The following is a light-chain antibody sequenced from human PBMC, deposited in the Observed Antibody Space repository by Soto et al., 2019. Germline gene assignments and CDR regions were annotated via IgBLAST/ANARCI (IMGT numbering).Light chain of an antibody. CDR1: QSVSSN. J-gene: IGKJ4*02. CDR3: QQYNNWPPGT. CDR2: GAS. V-gene: IGKV3-15*01. Sequence: EIVMTQSPATLSVSPGERATLCCRASQSVSSNLAWYQQKPGQAPRLLIYGASTRATGIPARFSGSGSGSEFTLTISSLQSEDFAVYYCQQYNNWPPGTFGRGTKVDIK.